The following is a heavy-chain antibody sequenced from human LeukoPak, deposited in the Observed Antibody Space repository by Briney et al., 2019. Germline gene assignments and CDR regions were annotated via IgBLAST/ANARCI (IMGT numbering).Heavy chain of an antibody. J-gene: IGHJ4*02. D-gene: IGHD2-2*01. CDR2: IRSKAYGGTT. V-gene: IGHV3-49*03. CDR1: GFTFGDYA. Sequence: GGSLRLSCTASGFTFGDYAMSWFRQAPGKGLEWVGFIRSKAYGGTTEYAASVKGRFTISRDDSKSIAYLQMNSLKTEDTAVYYCTRGHPDIVVVPAAIPFDYWGQGTLVTVSS. CDR3: TRGHPDIVVVPAAIPFDY.